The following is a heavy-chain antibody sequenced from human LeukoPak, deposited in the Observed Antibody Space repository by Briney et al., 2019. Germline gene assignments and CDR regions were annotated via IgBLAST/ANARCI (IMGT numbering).Heavy chain of an antibody. CDR3: ARDGNVVVPAAIWGTYYYYYYMDV. CDR1: ALTFSSYS. V-gene: IGHV3-48*01. D-gene: IGHD2-2*02. CDR2: ISSSSSTI. J-gene: IGHJ6*03. Sequence: PGGSLRLSCAAGALTFSSYSINWFRQAPAKGLEGVSYISSSSSTIYYADSLKRRLTISRDNAKNSLYLQMNSQRAEDTAVYYCARDGNVVVPAAIWGTYYYYYYMDVWGKGTTVTVSS.